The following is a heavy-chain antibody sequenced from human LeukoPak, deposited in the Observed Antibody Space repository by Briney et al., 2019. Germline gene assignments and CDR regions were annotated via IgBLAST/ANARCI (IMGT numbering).Heavy chain of an antibody. D-gene: IGHD2-15*01. CDR2: IGTAGDT. CDR1: GFAFSSYD. V-gene: IGHV3-13*01. J-gene: IGHJ3*02. Sequence: GGSLRLSCAASGFAFSSYDVHWVRQATGKGLEWVSAIGTAGDTYYPDSVKGRFTISRENSKNSLYLQMNSLRAGDTAVYYCARGKRWDAFDIWGQGTMVTVSS. CDR3: ARGKRWDAFDI.